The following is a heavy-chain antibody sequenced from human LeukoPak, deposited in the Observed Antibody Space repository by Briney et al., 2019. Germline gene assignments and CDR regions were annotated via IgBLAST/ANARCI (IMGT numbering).Heavy chain of an antibody. CDR3: LSYRGYFDY. CDR1: GFTFSSYA. CDR2: ISYGGSNK. D-gene: IGHD3-10*01. V-gene: IGHV3-30-3*01. J-gene: IGHJ4*02. Sequence: GGSLRLSCAASGFTFSSYAMHWVRQAPGKGLEWVAVISYGGSNKYYADSVKGRFTISRDNSKNTLYLQMNSLRAEDTAVYYCLSYRGYFDYWGQGTLVTVSS.